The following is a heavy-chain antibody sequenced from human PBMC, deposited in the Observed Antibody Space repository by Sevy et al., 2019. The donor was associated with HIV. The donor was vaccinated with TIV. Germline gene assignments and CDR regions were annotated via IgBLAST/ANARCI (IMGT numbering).Heavy chain of an antibody. D-gene: IGHD3-22*01. Sequence: SETLSLTCTVSGGSISSYYWSWIRQPPGKGLEWIGYIYYSGSTNYNPSLKSRVTLSVDTSKNQFSLKLGSVTAADTAVYYCASYQTYYYDSSGYYSESYFGYWGQGTLVTVSS. J-gene: IGHJ4*02. CDR1: GGSISSYY. V-gene: IGHV4-59*13. CDR2: IYYSGST. CDR3: ASYQTYYYDSSGYYSESYFGY.